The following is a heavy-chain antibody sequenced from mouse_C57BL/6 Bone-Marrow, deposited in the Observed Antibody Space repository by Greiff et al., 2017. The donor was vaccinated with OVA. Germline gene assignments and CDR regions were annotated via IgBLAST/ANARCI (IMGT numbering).Heavy chain of an antibody. Sequence: EVKLMESGPGLVKPSQSLSLTCSVTGYSITSGYYWNWIRQFPGNKLEWMGYISYDGSNNYNPSLKNRISITRDTSKNQFFLKLNSVTTEDTATYYCARVGGVAYWGQGTLVTVSA. J-gene: IGHJ3*01. CDR1: GYSITSGYY. CDR2: ISYDGSN. V-gene: IGHV3-6*01. CDR3: ARVGGVAY.